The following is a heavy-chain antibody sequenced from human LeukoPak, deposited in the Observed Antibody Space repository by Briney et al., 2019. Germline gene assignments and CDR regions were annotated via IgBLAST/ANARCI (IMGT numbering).Heavy chain of an antibody. Sequence: GGSLRLSCAASAFTFSDYSMNWVRQAPGKGLEWISYISGRSSTIYYADSVKGRFTISRDNAKNSMYLQMNSLRAEDTAVYYCARDRIESGSYYFDYWGQGTLVTVSS. CDR2: ISGRSSTI. CDR3: ARDRIESGSYYFDY. D-gene: IGHD1-26*01. CDR1: AFTFSDYS. V-gene: IGHV3-48*01. J-gene: IGHJ4*02.